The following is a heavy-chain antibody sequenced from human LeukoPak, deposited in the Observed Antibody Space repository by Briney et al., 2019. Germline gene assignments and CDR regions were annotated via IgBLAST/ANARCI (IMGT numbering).Heavy chain of an antibody. Sequence: LPGGSLRLSCAASGFTFSSYVMSWVRQAPGKGLEWVSGISGSGTNTYYADSEKGRFTISRDNSKNTLYLQVDSLRADDTAVYYCAIGPRQKRGLNTYWGQGTQVTVSS. CDR2: ISGSGTNT. D-gene: IGHD3/OR15-3a*01. CDR1: GFTFSSYV. V-gene: IGHV3-23*01. J-gene: IGHJ4*02. CDR3: AIGPRQKRGLNTY.